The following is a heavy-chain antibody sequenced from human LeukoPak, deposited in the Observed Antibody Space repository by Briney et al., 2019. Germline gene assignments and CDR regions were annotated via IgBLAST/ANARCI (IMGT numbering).Heavy chain of an antibody. D-gene: IGHD3-10*01. CDR3: ASTYGSGSQNWFDP. CDR1: GGSFSGYY. J-gene: IGHJ5*02. CDR2: INHSGSI. Sequence: SETLSLTCAVYGGSFSGYYWSWIRQPPGKGLEWIGEINHSGSINYNPSLKSRVTISVDTSKNQFSLKLSSVTAADTAVYYCASTYGSGSQNWFDPRGQGTLVTVSS. V-gene: IGHV4-34*01.